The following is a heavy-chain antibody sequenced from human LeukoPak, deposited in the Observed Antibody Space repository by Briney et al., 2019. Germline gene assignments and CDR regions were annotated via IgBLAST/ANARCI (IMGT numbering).Heavy chain of an antibody. V-gene: IGHV4-39*07. D-gene: IGHD6-6*01. Sequence: SETLSLTCTVSGGSISSSSYYWGWIRQPPGKRLEWIGSIYYSGSTYYNPSLKSRVTISVDTSKNQFSLKLSSVTAADTAVYYCARELSSSSISDYWGQGTLVTVSS. CDR3: ARELSSSSISDY. CDR1: GGSISSSSYY. CDR2: IYYSGST. J-gene: IGHJ4*02.